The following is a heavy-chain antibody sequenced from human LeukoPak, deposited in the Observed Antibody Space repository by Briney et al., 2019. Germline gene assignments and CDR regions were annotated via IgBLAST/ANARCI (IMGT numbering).Heavy chain of an antibody. D-gene: IGHD3-10*01. Sequence: SETLSLTCTVSGGSISSYYWSWIRQPAGKGLEWIGRIYTSGSTNYNPSLKSRVTMSVDTSKNQFSLKLSSVTAADTAVYYCARGGLWFGELFFDYWGQGTLVTVSS. J-gene: IGHJ4*02. CDR1: GGSISSYY. V-gene: IGHV4-4*07. CDR3: ARGGLWFGELFFDY. CDR2: IYTSGST.